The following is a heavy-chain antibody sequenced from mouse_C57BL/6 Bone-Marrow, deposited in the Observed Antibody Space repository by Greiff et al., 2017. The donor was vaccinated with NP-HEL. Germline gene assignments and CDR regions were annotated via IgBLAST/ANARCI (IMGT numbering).Heavy chain of an antibody. V-gene: IGHV14-4*01. CDR1: GFNIKDDY. D-gene: IGHD2-5*01. Sequence: EVKLQESGAELVRPGASVKLSCTASGFNIKDDYMHWVKQRPEQGLEWIGWIDPENGDTEYASKFQGKATITADTSSNTAYLQLSSLTSEDTAVYYCTTEGYYSNYWGQGTLVTVSA. J-gene: IGHJ3*01. CDR3: TTEGYYSNY. CDR2: IDPENGDT.